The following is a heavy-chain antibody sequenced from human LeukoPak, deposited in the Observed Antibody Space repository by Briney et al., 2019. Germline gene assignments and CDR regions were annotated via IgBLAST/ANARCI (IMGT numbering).Heavy chain of an antibody. Sequence: ASVKVSCKASGYTFTSYAMHWVRQAPGQRLEWMGWINAGNGNTKYSQKFQGRVTITRDTSASTAYMELSSLRSEDTAVYYCAKDFSPSVPVAMSYYFDYWGQGTLVTVSS. J-gene: IGHJ4*02. CDR2: INAGNGNT. V-gene: IGHV1-3*01. CDR3: AKDFSPSVPVAMSYYFDY. D-gene: IGHD2-2*01. CDR1: GYTFTSYA.